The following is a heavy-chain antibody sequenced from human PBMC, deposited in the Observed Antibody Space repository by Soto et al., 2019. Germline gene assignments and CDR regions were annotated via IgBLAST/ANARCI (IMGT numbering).Heavy chain of an antibody. CDR2: IYYSGSP. D-gene: IGHD2-15*01. V-gene: IGHV4-39*01. CDR3: GXXXXXXXXXXSCPFDY. J-gene: IGHJ4*02. Sequence: GLEWIGTIYYSGSPYYNPSLKSRVTISVDTSKNQFSLKLTSVTAADTAVYYCGXXXXXXXXXXSCPFDYWGQGTLVTRLL.